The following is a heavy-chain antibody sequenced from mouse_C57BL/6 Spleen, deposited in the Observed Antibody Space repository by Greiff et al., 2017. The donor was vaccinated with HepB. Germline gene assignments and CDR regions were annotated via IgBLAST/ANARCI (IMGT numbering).Heavy chain of an antibody. V-gene: IGHV1-50*01. J-gene: IGHJ2*01. Sequence: QVQLQQPGAELVKPGASVKLSCKASGYTFTSYWMQWVKQRPGQGLEWIGEIDPSDSYTNYNQKFKGKATLTVDTSSSTAYMQLSSLTSEDSAVYCCAKVGVTTGVDYWGQGTTLTVSS. CDR3: AKVGVTTGVDY. CDR2: IDPSDSYT. D-gene: IGHD2-2*01. CDR1: GYTFTSYW.